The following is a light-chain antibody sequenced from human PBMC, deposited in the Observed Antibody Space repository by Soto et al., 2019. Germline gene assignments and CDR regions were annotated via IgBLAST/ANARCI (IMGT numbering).Light chain of an antibody. CDR2: GAS. J-gene: IGKJ2*01. Sequence: ERVMTQSPATLSVSPGERATLSCRASQSVSRDLAWYQQKPGQAPRLLIYGASTRATGIPARFSGSGSGTEFTLTISSLQSEDFAVYYCQQYNNWPRTFGQGTKLEIK. V-gene: IGKV3-15*01. CDR1: QSVSRD. CDR3: QQYNNWPRT.